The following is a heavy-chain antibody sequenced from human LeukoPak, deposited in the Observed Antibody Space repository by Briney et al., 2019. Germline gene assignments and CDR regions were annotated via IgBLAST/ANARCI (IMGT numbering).Heavy chain of an antibody. CDR3: AREEAAGTPFDY. D-gene: IGHD6-13*01. J-gene: IGHJ4*02. V-gene: IGHV4-61*08. CDR2: IYYSGST. CDR1: GGSISSGGYY. Sequence: SETLSLTCTVSGGSISSGGYYWSWIRQHPGKGLEWIGYIYYSGSTNYNPSLKSRVTISVDTSKNQFSLKLSSVTAADTAVYYCAREEAAGTPFDYWGQGTLVTVSS.